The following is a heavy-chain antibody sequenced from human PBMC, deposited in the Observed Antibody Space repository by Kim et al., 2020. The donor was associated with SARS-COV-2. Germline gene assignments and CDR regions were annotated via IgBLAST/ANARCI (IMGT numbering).Heavy chain of an antibody. Sequence: SVKVSCKASGGTFSSYTISWVRQAPGQGLEWMGRIIPILGIANYAQKFQGRVTITADKSTSTAYMELSSLRSEDTAVYYCARDADPDTAMVMAYYYYGMDVWGQGTTVTVSS. J-gene: IGHJ6*02. CDR1: GGTFSSYT. CDR3: ARDADPDTAMVMAYYYYGMDV. CDR2: IIPILGIA. D-gene: IGHD5-18*01. V-gene: IGHV1-69*04.